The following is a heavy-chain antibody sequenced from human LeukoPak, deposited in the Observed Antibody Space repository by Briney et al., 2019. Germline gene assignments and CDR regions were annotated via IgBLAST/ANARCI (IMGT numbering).Heavy chain of an antibody. CDR1: GGTFSSYA. V-gene: IGHV1-69*13. CDR2: IIPIFGTA. Sequence: ASVKVSCKASGGTFSSYAISWVRQAPGQGLEWMGGIIPIFGTANYAQKFQGRVTITADESTSTAYMELSSLRSEDTAVYYCARDSGGGGYSYALYCWGQGTLVTVSS. CDR3: ARDSGGGGYSYALYC. J-gene: IGHJ4*02. D-gene: IGHD5-18*01.